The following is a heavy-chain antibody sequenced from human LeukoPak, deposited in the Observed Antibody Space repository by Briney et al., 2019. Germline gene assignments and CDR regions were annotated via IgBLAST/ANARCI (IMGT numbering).Heavy chain of an antibody. J-gene: IGHJ4*02. CDR1: GGSFSGYY. Sequence: SETLSLTCAVYGGSFSGYYWSWIRQPPGKGLEWIGEINHSGSTNYNPSLKSRVTISVGTSKNQFSLKLSSVTAADTAVYYCARGITMVRGVPTVFDYWGQGTLVTASS. CDR2: INHSGST. V-gene: IGHV4-34*01. CDR3: ARGITMVRGVPTVFDY. D-gene: IGHD3-10*01.